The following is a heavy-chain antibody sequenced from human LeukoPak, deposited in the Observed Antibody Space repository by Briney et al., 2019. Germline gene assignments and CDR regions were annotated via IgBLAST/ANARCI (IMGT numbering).Heavy chain of an antibody. CDR3: VRIFCSGGSCFYRDY. CDR2: ISDNGDRT. D-gene: IGHD2-15*01. J-gene: IGHJ4*02. Sequence: PGGSLRLSCSASGFTFSNYAMHWVRQAPGQGLEYVSAISDNGDRTYYADSVKGRFTIFRDNSKNTLYLQMSSLRTEDTAVYYCVRIFCSGGSCFYRDYWGQGTLVTVSS. CDR1: GFTFSNYA. V-gene: IGHV3-64D*06.